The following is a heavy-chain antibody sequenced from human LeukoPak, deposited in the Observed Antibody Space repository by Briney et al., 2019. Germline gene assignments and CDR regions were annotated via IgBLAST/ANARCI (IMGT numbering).Heavy chain of an antibody. CDR2: IWYDGSNK. J-gene: IGHJ4*02. CDR1: GFTFSSYG. D-gene: IGHD2-2*02. Sequence: GGSLRLSCAASGFTFSSYGMHWVRQAPDKGLEWVVIIWYDGSNKFYADSVKGRFTISRDNSKNTLYLQMNSLRAEDTAVYYCARDDTVYFDYWGQGTLVTVSS. V-gene: IGHV3-33*01. CDR3: ARDDTVYFDY.